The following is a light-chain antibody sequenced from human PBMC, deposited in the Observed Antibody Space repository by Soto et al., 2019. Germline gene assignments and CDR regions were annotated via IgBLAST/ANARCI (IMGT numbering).Light chain of an antibody. CDR3: QQYGNSPGT. CDR2: GAS. Sequence: EIVFTQSPGTLSLSPGERATLSCRASQSVTSNYLAWYQQKPGQAPRLLIFGASIRDTGIPDRFSGRGSGTVFTLTISRLEPEDFAVYYCQQYGNSPGTFGPGTKVDIK. V-gene: IGKV3-20*01. J-gene: IGKJ1*01. CDR1: QSVTSNY.